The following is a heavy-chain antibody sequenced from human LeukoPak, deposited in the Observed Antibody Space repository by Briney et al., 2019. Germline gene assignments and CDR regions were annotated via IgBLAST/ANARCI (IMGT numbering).Heavy chain of an antibody. CDR1: GYTFSSYW. CDR2: IYPGDLDT. Sequence: GESLKISCEGSGYTFSSYWIAWVRQMPGKGLEYMGIIYPGDLDTRYSPSFQGQVTISADKSISTAYLQWSSLKASDTAMYYCARLMGYYDSSGFAYWGQGTLVTVSS. D-gene: IGHD3-22*01. V-gene: IGHV5-51*01. J-gene: IGHJ4*02. CDR3: ARLMGYYDSSGFAY.